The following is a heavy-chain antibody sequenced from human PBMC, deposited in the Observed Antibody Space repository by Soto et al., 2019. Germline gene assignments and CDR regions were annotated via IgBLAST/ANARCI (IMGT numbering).Heavy chain of an antibody. J-gene: IGHJ4*02. Sequence: LGESLKISCKGSGYTFTNYWIGWVRQMPGKGLEWMGIIYAGDSDTRYSPSFQGQVTISVDKSIATARLQWNRLKASDTGMYYCARGGMTGWIDYWGQGTLVTVSS. CDR2: IYAGDSDT. CDR3: ARGGMTGWIDY. D-gene: IGHD3-9*01. CDR1: GYTFTNYW. V-gene: IGHV5-51*01.